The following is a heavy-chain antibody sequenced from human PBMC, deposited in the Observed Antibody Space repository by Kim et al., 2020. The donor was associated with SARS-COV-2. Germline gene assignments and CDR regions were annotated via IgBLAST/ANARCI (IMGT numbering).Heavy chain of an antibody. CDR2: ISSDGDTT. J-gene: IGHJ4*02. V-gene: IGHV3-30*04. Sequence: GGSLRLSCVASGFTFNTYAIHWVRQAPGKGLEWLAVISSDGDTTFYADSVKGRFTISRDNSKNTLYLQMNSLRPDDTALYYCASEESYYGFLTGPLDDWGQGTLVTVSS. CDR3: ASEESYYGFLTGPLDD. D-gene: IGHD3-9*01. CDR1: GFTFNTYA.